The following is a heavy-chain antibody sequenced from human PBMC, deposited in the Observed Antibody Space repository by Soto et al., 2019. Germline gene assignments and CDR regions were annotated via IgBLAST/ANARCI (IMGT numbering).Heavy chain of an antibody. J-gene: IGHJ3*02. CDR1: GSTFTDFT. V-gene: IGHV3-23*01. CDR2: ISGDGLST. CDR3: ARRPDAFDI. Sequence: SLRLSCAGSGSTFTDFTMTWVRQAPGKGLEWVSAISGDGLSTYYAGSVKGRFTISRDNSKTTLYLQMNSLRAEDTAVYYCARRPDAFDIWGRGTMVTVSS.